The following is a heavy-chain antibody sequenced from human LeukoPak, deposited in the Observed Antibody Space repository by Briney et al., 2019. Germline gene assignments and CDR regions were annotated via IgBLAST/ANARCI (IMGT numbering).Heavy chain of an antibody. D-gene: IGHD3-22*01. Sequence: ASVKVSCKASGYTFTGYYMHWVRQAPGQGLEWMGWINPNSGGTNYAQKFQGRVTMTRDTSISTANMELSRLTSDDTAVYYCARGLAVVSPFDFWGQGTLVTVSS. CDR2: INPNSGGT. CDR3: ARGLAVVSPFDF. CDR1: GYTFTGYY. V-gene: IGHV1-2*02. J-gene: IGHJ4*02.